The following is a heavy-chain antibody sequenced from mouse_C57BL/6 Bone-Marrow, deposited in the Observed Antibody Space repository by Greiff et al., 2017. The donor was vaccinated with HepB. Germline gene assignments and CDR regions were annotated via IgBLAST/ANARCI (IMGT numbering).Heavy chain of an antibody. V-gene: IGHV1-4*01. CDR3: ARSAYYGSSYEFAY. CDR2: INPSSGYT. Sequence: QVHVKQSGAELARPGASVKMTCKASGYTFTSYTMHWVKQRPGQGLEWIGYINPSSGYTKYNQKFKDKATLTADKSSSTAYMQLSSLTSEDSAVYYCARSAYYGSSYEFAYWGQGTLVTVSA. J-gene: IGHJ3*01. D-gene: IGHD1-1*01. CDR1: GYTFTSYT.